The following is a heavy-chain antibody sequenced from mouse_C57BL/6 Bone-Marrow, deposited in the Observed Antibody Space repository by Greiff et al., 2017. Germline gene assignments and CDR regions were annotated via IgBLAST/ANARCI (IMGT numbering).Heavy chain of an antibody. CDR2: ISNGGGST. J-gene: IGHJ3*01. Sequence: EVKLMESGGGLVQPGGSLKLSCAASGFTFSDYYMSWVRQTPEKRLEWVAYISNGGGSTYYPDTVKGRFPISRDNAKNTLYLQMSRLKSEDTAMYYCARLTWFAYWGQGTLVTVSA. CDR1: GFTFSDYY. CDR3: ARLTWFAY. V-gene: IGHV5-12*01.